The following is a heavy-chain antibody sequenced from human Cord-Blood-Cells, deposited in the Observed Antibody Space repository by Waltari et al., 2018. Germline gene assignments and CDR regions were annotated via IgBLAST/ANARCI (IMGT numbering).Heavy chain of an antibody. J-gene: IGHJ6*02. V-gene: IGHV1-24*01. D-gene: IGHD6-19*01. CDR2: FEPEDGET. CDR3: ATGARSVVPHPLASSMDV. CDR1: GYTLTELS. Sequence: QVQLVQSGAEVKKPGASVKVSCKVSGYTLTELSMHWVRQAPGTGLEWMGGFEPEDGETIYAQKFQGRLTMTEDTSTDTAYMELSSPRSEDTAVYYCATGARSVVPHPLASSMDVWGQGTTVTVSS.